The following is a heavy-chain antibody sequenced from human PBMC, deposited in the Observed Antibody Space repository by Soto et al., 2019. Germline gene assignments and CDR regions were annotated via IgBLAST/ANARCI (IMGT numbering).Heavy chain of an antibody. CDR2: ISYDGSNK. CDR1: GFTFSSYA. V-gene: IGHV3-30-3*01. CDR3: ARGGALIVVVPPSYSDY. Sequence: GGSLRLSCAASGFTFSSYAMHWVRQAPGKGLEWVAIISYDGSNKYYADSVKGRFNNSRDNSKNSLYLQMNSLRAEDTAVYYCARGGALIVVVPPSYSDYWGQGTLVTVSS. D-gene: IGHD2-2*01. J-gene: IGHJ4*02.